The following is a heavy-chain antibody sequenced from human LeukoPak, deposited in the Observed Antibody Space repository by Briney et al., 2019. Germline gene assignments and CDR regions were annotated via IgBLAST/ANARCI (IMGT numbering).Heavy chain of an antibody. CDR2: INPNSGGT. V-gene: IGHV1-2*02. Sequence: LEASVKVSCKASGYTFTGYYMHWVRQAPGQGLEWMGWINPNSGGTNYAQKFQGRVTMTRDTSISTAYMDLSRLRSDDTAVYYCARGGNWSPYGMDVWGQGTTVTVSS. J-gene: IGHJ6*02. CDR1: GYTFTGYY. D-gene: IGHD1-1*01. CDR3: ARGGNWSPYGMDV.